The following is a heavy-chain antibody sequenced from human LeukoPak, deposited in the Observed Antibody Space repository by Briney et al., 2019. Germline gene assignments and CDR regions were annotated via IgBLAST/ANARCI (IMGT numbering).Heavy chain of an antibody. CDR2: INPNRGGT. Sequence: GAXXKVSCKASGYTFTGYYMHWVGLAPGQGLEGMGWINPNRGGTKYAQKFQGRVTMNRDTSISTAYTGLSRLRSDDTAVYYCAKDTSPPDWFDPWGQGTLVTVSS. D-gene: IGHD2-2*01. V-gene: IGHV1-2*02. J-gene: IGHJ5*02. CDR1: GYTFTGYY. CDR3: AKDTSPPDWFDP.